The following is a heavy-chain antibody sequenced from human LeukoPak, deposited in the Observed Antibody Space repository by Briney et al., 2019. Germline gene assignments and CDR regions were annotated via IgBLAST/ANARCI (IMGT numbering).Heavy chain of an antibody. CDR3: AREGTSGTHLNWFDP. CDR2: IYGSGST. J-gene: IGHJ5*02. CDR1: GVSISGSY. V-gene: IGHV4-59*01. D-gene: IGHD1-1*01. Sequence: PSETLSLTCSVSGVSISGSYWSWIRQPPGKGLEWIGHIYGSGSTNYNPSLKSRVTLSVDTSKNQFSLKLSSVTAADTAVYYCAREGTSGTHLNWFDPWGQGTLVTVSS.